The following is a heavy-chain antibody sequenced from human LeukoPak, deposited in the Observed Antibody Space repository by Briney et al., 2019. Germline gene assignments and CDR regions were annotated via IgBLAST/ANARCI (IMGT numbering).Heavy chain of an antibody. J-gene: IGHJ5*02. D-gene: IGHD3-3*01. Sequence: PSETLSLTCTVSGGSISSYYWSWIRQPAGKGLEWIGRIYTSRSTNYNPSLKSRVTISVDKSKNQFSLKLSSVTAADTAVYYCAREGYYDFWSGHYNWFDPWGQGTLVTVSS. CDR2: IYTSRST. V-gene: IGHV4-4*07. CDR1: GGSISSYY. CDR3: AREGYYDFWSGHYNWFDP.